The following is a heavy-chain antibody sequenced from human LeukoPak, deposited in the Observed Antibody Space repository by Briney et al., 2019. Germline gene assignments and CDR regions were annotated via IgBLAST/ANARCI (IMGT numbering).Heavy chain of an antibody. D-gene: IGHD6-19*01. J-gene: IGHJ5*02. CDR3: ARDWAVAGIWHWFVP. CDR2: ISYDGSNK. V-gene: IGHV3-30-3*01. CDR1: GFAFSSYA. Sequence: GRSLRLSCAASGFAFSSYAMHWVRQAPGKGLEWVAVISYDGSNKYYADSVKGRFTISRDNSKNTLYLQMNSLRAEDTAVYYCARDWAVAGIWHWFVPWGQGTLVTVSS.